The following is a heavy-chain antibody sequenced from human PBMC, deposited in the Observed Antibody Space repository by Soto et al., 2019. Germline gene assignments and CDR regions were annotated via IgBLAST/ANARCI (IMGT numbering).Heavy chain of an antibody. CDR1: GYIFVTYG. D-gene: IGHD1-26*01. CDR2: ISPYNGNT. CDR3: ARIKWGLNYYNGMDV. V-gene: IGHV1-18*01. J-gene: IGHJ6*02. Sequence: ASVKVSCKASGYIFVTYGISWVRQAPGQGLEWMGRISPYNGNTNYAKKFQGRVSVTWDTSSTTAYMELTSLRPDDTAVYYCARIKWGLNYYNGMDVWGQGTTVTVSS.